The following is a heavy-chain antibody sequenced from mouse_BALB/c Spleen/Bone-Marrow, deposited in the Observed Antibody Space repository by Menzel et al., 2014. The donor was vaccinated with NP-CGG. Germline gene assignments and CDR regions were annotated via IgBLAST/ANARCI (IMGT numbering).Heavy chain of an antibody. CDR1: GFNIKDTY. CDR2: IDPANGNT. Sequence: VQLKHSGAELVKPGASVKLSCTASGFNIKDTYMHWVKQRPEQGLEWIGRIDPANGNTRYDPKFQGKATITADTSSSTAYLQLSSLTSEDTAVYYCARRGDGYYAWFAYGGQGTLVTVSA. D-gene: IGHD2-3*01. V-gene: IGHV14-3*02. J-gene: IGHJ3*01. CDR3: ARRGDGYYAWFAY.